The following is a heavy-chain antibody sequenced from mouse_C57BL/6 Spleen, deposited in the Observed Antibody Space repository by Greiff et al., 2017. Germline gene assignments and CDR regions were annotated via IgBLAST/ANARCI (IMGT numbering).Heavy chain of an antibody. V-gene: IGHV1-62-2*01. CDR3: ARHAVYYGNAWFAY. J-gene: IGHJ3*01. CDR2: FYPGSGSI. Sequence: VRGVESGAELVKPGASVKLSCKASGYTFTEYTIHWVKQRSGQGLEWIGWFYPGSGSIKYNEKFKDKATLTADKSSSTVYMELSRLTSEDSAVYFCARHAVYYGNAWFAYWGQGTLVTVAA. D-gene: IGHD2-1*01. CDR1: GYTFTEYT.